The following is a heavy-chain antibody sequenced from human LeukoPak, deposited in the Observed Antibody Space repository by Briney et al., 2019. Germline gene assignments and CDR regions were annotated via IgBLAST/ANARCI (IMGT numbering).Heavy chain of an antibody. D-gene: IGHD2-2*01. CDR1: GFSFGTYG. J-gene: IGHJ4*02. CDR3: ARDFGCSSINCSALVADY. V-gene: IGHV3-33*01. Sequence: PGRSLRLSCAASGFSFGTYGMHWVRQAPGKGLEWVALIWYDGTKEYYADSVKGRFTISRDNSKKTLYLQMNSLRAEDTAVYYCARDFGCSSINCSALVADYWGQGTPVTVSS. CDR2: IWYDGTKE.